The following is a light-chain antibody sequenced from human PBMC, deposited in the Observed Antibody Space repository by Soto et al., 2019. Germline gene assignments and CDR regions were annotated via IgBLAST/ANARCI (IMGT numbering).Light chain of an antibody. Sequence: EIVLTQSPGTLSLSPGERATLSCRASQSVRSNYLAWYQQKPGQAPRLLIYGASSRATGIPDRFSGSGSGTDFTLTLSRLEPEDFAVYYCQQYVSAPWTFGQGTKVEIK. CDR1: QSVRSNY. CDR2: GAS. V-gene: IGKV3-20*01. CDR3: QQYVSAPWT. J-gene: IGKJ1*01.